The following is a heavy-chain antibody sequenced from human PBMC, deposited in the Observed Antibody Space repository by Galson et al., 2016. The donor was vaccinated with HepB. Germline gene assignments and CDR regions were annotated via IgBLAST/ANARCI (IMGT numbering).Heavy chain of an antibody. CDR3: ARKGRGDESGVDYGMDV. CDR1: GFVFSSYA. D-gene: IGHD3-10*01. J-gene: IGHJ6*02. Sequence: SLRLSCAASGFVFSSYAMHWVRQAPGKGLEWVAIIGYDANYKYYGGSVKGRFTISRDQSKNTLFLQMDSLRAEDTAVYYCARKGRGDESGVDYGMDVWGHGTTVTVSS. CDR2: IGYDANYK. V-gene: IGHV3-30*03.